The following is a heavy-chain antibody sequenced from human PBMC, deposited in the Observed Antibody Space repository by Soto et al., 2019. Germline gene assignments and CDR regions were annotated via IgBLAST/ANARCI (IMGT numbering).Heavy chain of an antibody. CDR1: GFTFSSYA. CDR3: AKDPRYCSGGSCFSGLYYFDY. J-gene: IGHJ4*02. D-gene: IGHD2-15*01. CDR2: ISDSGGST. Sequence: GGSLRLSCAASGFTFSSYAMSWVRQAPGKGLEWVSGISDSGGSTYYADSVKGRFTISRDSSKNTLHLQMNSLRAEDTAVYYCAKDPRYCSGGSCFSGLYYFDYWGQGTLVTVSS. V-gene: IGHV3-23*01.